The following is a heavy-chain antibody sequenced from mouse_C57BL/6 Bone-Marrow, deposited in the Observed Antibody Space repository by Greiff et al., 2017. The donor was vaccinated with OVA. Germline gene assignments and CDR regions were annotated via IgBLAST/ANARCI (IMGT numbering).Heavy chain of an antibody. CDR2: IYPGGGYT. CDR3: ALTGKWYFDV. V-gene: IGHV1-63*01. J-gene: IGHJ1*03. D-gene: IGHD4-1*01. CDR1: GYTFTNYW. Sequence: QVQLQQSGAELVRPGTSVKMSCKASGYTFTNYWIGWAKQRPGHGLEWIGDIYPGGGYTNYNEKFKGKATLTADKSSSTAYMQFSSLTSEDSAIYYCALTGKWYFDVWGTGTTVTVSS.